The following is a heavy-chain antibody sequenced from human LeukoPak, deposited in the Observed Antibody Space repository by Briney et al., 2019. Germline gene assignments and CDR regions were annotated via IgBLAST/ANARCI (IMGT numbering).Heavy chain of an antibody. CDR1: SGSINSYY. CDR2: IYYSGRT. CDR3: ARTPDRGGFDF. D-gene: IGHD3-10*01. Sequence: PSETLSLTCTVSSGSINSYYWSWVRQPPGKGLEYIGYIYYSGRTHYNPSLKSRVTISVGTSKNQFSLSLSSVTAADTAVYYCARTPDRGGFDFWGQGMLVTVSS. V-gene: IGHV4-59*01. J-gene: IGHJ4*02.